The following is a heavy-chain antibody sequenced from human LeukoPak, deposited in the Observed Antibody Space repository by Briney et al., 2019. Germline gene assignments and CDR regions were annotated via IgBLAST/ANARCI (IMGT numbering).Heavy chain of an antibody. CDR3: ARGPFGLLWFGEFQGFDY. CDR2: INPSGGST. Sequence: ASVKVSCKASGYTFTSYYIHWVRQAPGQGLEWMGIINPSGGSTSYAQKFQGRVTMTRDTSTSTVYMEVSSLRSEDTAVYYCARGPFGLLWFGEFQGFDYWGQGTLVTVSS. CDR1: GYTFTSYY. J-gene: IGHJ4*02. D-gene: IGHD3-10*01. V-gene: IGHV1-46*01.